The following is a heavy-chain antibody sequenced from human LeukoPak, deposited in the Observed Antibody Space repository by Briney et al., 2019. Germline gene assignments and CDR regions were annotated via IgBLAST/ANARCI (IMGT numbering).Heavy chain of an antibody. CDR1: GFTLSGYT. CDR2: ISSDGTNK. CDR3: ARDPGNYYDSSGFYYG. J-gene: IGHJ4*02. Sequence: GGSLRLSCEASGFTLSGYTMHWVRKAPGKGLEWVAVISSDGTNKYYADSVKGRFTISRDNSKNTLYLQMNSLRAEDTAVYYCARDPGNYYDSSGFYYGWGQGTLVTVSS. D-gene: IGHD3-22*01. V-gene: IGHV3-30*01.